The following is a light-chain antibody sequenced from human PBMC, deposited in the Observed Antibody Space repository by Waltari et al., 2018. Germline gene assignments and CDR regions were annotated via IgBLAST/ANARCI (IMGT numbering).Light chain of an antibody. J-gene: IGKJ1*01. Sequence: IVLTPPPATLSSAPGERATLSCSASQSVSSYLSWYQQKPGQAPRLLIYDASNRATGIPARFSGSGSGTDFTLTISSLEPEDFAVYYCQQRSNWPPTFGQGTKVEIK. CDR2: DAS. CDR3: QQRSNWPPT. V-gene: IGKV3-11*01. CDR1: QSVSSY.